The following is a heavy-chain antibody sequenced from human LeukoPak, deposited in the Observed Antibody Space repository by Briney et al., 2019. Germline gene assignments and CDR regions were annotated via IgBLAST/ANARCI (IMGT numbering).Heavy chain of an antibody. CDR2: ISWNSGSI. J-gene: IGHJ4*02. V-gene: IGHV3-9*01. Sequence: GGSLRLSCAASGFTFDDYAMHWVRQAPGKGLEWVSGISWNSGSIGYADSVKGRFTVSRDNAKNSLYLQMNSLRAEDTAVYYCAREVDTASYYFDYWGQGTLVTVSS. D-gene: IGHD5-18*01. CDR3: AREVDTASYYFDY. CDR1: GFTFDDYA.